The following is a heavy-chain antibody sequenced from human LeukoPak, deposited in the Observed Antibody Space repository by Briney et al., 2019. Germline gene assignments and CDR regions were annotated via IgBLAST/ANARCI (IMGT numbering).Heavy chain of an antibody. J-gene: IGHJ4*02. V-gene: IGHV4-34*01. D-gene: IGHD2-15*01. CDR1: GGSFSGYY. CDR2: INHSGST. CDR3: ARGLGYCSGGSCRTY. Sequence: PSETLSLTCAVYGGSFSGYYWSWIRQPPGKGLEWIGEINHSGSTNYNPSLKSRVTISVDTSENQFSLKLSSVTAADTAVYYCARGLGYCSGGSCRTYWGQGTLVTVSS.